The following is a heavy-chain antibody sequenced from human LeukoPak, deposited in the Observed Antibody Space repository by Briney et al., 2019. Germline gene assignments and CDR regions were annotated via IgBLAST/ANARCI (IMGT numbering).Heavy chain of an antibody. Sequence: GGSLRLSCAASGFTFSSYSMNWVRQAPGKGLEWVSSISSSSSYIYYADSVKGRFTISGDNAKNSLYLQMNSLRAEDTAVYYCARGVARDYFDYWGQGTLVTVSS. CDR3: ARGVARDYFDY. CDR2: ISSSSSYI. V-gene: IGHV3-21*01. D-gene: IGHD3-3*01. J-gene: IGHJ4*02. CDR1: GFTFSSYS.